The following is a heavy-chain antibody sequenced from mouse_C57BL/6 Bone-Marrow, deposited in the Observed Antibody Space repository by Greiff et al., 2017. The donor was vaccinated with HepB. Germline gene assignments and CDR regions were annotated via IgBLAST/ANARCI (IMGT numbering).Heavy chain of an antibody. CDR1: GFNIKDDY. CDR3: TTLDYDYDVYAMDY. J-gene: IGHJ4*01. Sequence: VQLQQSGAELVRPGASVKLSCTASGFNIKDDYMHWVKQRPEQGLEWIGWIDPENGDTDYASKFQGKATITADAASNTAYQQLSSLTSEDAAVYYCTTLDYDYDVYAMDYWGQGTSVTVSS. D-gene: IGHD2-4*01. V-gene: IGHV14-4*01. CDR2: IDPENGDT.